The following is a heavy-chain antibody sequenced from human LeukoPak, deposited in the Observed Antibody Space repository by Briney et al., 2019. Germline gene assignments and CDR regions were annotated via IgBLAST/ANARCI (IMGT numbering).Heavy chain of an antibody. CDR2: TYYSSKWYY. Sequence: SQTLSLTFAISGSSVSSNSAAWNWISQSPSRGLEWLGRTYYSSKWYYYYEVFVKSRITINPHTSKNQCSLQLNSVTPEDTAVYYCARGVFSHWFDPWGQGTLVIVSS. CDR3: ARGVFSHWFDP. CDR1: GSSVSSNSAA. V-gene: IGHV6-1*01. J-gene: IGHJ5*02.